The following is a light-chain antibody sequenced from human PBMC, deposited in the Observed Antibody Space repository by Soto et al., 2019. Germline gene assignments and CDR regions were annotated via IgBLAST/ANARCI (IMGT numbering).Light chain of an antibody. Sequence: DIQMTQSPSSLSASVGDRVTITCRASQNIRNYLNWYQQRPGKTPNLLVYAASNLRSGVPSRFSGSGSGTDFTLTISSLQPEDFASYFCLQVYSFPRTFGLGTKVEI. CDR1: QNIRNY. V-gene: IGKV1-39*01. CDR2: AAS. CDR3: LQVYSFPRT. J-gene: IGKJ1*01.